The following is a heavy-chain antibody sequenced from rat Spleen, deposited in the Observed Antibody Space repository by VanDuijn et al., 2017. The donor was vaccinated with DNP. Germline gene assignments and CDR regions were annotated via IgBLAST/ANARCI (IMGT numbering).Heavy chain of an antibody. CDR3: ARLDYPGMGYFDY. J-gene: IGHJ2*01. D-gene: IGHD1-4*01. CDR1: GFSLTSYH. CDR2: IWAGGIT. V-gene: IGHV2-72*01. Sequence: QVQLKESGPGLVQPSQTLSLTCTVSGFSLTSYHVHWVRQPPGKSLVWMGTIWAGGITNYNSTVQSRLFISRDTSKSQVFLKMNSLQPEDTGTYYCARLDYPGMGYFDYWGQGVMVTVSS.